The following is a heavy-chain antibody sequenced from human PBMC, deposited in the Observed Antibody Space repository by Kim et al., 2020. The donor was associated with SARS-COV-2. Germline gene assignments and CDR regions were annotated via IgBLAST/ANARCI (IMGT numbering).Heavy chain of an antibody. CDR3: AAAMAPGYYYGMDV. Sequence: ASVKVSCKASGYTFTGYYMHWVRQAPGQGLEWMGRINPNSGGTNYAQKFQGRVTMTRDTSISTAYMELSRLRSDDTAVYYCAAAMAPGYYYGMDVWGQGTTVTVSS. CDR2: INPNSGGT. V-gene: IGHV1-2*06. CDR1: GYTFTGYY. D-gene: IGHD2-2*01. J-gene: IGHJ6*02.